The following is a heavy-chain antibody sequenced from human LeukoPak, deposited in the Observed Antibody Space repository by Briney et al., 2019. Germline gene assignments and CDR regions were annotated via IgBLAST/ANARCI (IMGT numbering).Heavy chain of an antibody. D-gene: IGHD6-13*01. CDR3: ARESPVNIAGFDP. Sequence: PSETLSLTCTVSGGSISSGGYYWSWIRQPAGKGLEWIGRIYTSGSTNYNPSLKSRVTMSVDTSKNQFSLKLSSVTAADTAVYYCARESPVNIAGFDPWGQGTLVTVSS. CDR1: GGSISSGGYY. J-gene: IGHJ5*02. CDR2: IYTSGST. V-gene: IGHV4-61*02.